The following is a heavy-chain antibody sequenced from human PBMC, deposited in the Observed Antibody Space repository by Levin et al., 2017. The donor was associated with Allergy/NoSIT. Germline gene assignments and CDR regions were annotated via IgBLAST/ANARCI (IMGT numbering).Heavy chain of an antibody. CDR3: AKWWDSGSYFFDD. D-gene: IGHD1-26*01. J-gene: IGHJ4*02. CDR1: GFTFSVYS. Sequence: GGSLRLSCAASGFTFSVYSLSWVRQAPGKGLEWAARISASGASTYYADSVTGRFTISRDNSKNTLYLQMNSLRADDTAVYYCAKWWDSGSYFFDDWGQGTLVTVSS. V-gene: IGHV3-23*01. CDR2: ISASGAST.